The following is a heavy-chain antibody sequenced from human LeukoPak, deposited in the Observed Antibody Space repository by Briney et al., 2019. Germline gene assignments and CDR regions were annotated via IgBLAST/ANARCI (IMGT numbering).Heavy chain of an antibody. J-gene: IGHJ3*02. D-gene: IGHD6-19*01. CDR2: IYYSGST. V-gene: IGHV4-39*07. Sequence: SETLSLTCTVSGGSISSSSYYWGWIRQPPGKGLEWIGSIYYSGSTYYNPSLKSRVTISVDTSNNQFSLKLNSVTAADTAVYYCARDRSGWPFEDAFDIWGQGTMVTVSS. CDR1: GGSISSSSYY. CDR3: ARDRSGWPFEDAFDI.